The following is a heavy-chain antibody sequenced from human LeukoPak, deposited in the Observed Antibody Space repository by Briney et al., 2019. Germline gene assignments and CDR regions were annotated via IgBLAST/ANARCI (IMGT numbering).Heavy chain of an antibody. V-gene: IGHV3-53*01. Sequence: PGGSLRLSCAASGFTVSYSYMSWVRQAPGKGLEWVSVISSGGSTYYADSVKGRFTISRDTSQNTVYLQMNRLRVEDTAVYFCARESWDGVAAAGPYFDYWGQGTLVTVSS. CDR1: GFTVSYSY. CDR3: ARESWDGVAAAGPYFDY. CDR2: ISSGGST. D-gene: IGHD6-25*01. J-gene: IGHJ4*02.